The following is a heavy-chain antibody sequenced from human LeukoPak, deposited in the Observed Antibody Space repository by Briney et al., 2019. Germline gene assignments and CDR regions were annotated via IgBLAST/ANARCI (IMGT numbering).Heavy chain of an antibody. D-gene: IGHD6-6*01. V-gene: IGHV3-9*03. CDR1: GFTFSSYA. J-gene: IGHJ4*02. CDR3: VKGTFEYSSSKFDY. CDR2: ISWDIHSI. Sequence: GGSLRLSCAASGFTFSSYAMSWVRQAPGKGLEWVSGISWDIHSIGYADSVKGRFTISRDNAKNALYLQMNSLRAEDMALYYCVKGTFEYSSSKFDYWGQGILVTVSS.